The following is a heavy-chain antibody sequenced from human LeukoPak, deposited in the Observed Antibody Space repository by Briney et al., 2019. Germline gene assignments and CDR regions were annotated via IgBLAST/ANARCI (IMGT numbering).Heavy chain of an antibody. Sequence: ASVKVSCKATGYTFTSYGISLVRQAPGQGLEWMGWISAYNGNRNYAQKVQGRVTMTTDTSTSTAYMELSSLRSDDTAVYYCARDLSSGWYRELYFAYWGQGTLVTVSS. CDR1: GYTFTSYG. D-gene: IGHD6-19*01. CDR2: ISAYNGNR. J-gene: IGHJ4*02. V-gene: IGHV1-18*01. CDR3: ARDLSSGWYRELYFAY.